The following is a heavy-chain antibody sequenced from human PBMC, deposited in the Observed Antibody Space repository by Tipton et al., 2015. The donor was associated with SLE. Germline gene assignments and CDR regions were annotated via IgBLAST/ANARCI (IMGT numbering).Heavy chain of an antibody. V-gene: IGHV4-38-2*01. CDR3: AREGRREQLALDY. D-gene: IGHD6-6*01. J-gene: IGHJ4*02. Sequence: TLSLTCAVSGYSISSGYYWGWIRQPPGKGLEWIGYIYTSGSTNYNPSLKSRVTISVDTSNNQFSLKLSSVTAADTAVYYCAREGRREQLALDYWGQGTLVTVTS. CDR2: IYTSGST. CDR1: GYSISSGYY.